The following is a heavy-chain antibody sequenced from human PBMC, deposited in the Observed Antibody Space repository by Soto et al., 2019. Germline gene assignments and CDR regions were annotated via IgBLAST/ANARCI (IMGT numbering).Heavy chain of an antibody. CDR1: GFTFSNYA. CDR2: ISGSAAST. V-gene: IGHV3-23*01. J-gene: IGHJ4*02. Sequence: EVHLLESGGDLVQPGGSLRLSCAASGFTFSNYAMSWVRQAPGKGLDWVSGISGSAASTFYADSVKGRFTISRYNSKNTLYLRMNRLRAEDTAVYYCAKWTGRYCIGGRCYLDEPFDYLGQGTMVSVSS. CDR3: AKWTGRYCIGGRCYLDEPFDY. D-gene: IGHD2-15*01.